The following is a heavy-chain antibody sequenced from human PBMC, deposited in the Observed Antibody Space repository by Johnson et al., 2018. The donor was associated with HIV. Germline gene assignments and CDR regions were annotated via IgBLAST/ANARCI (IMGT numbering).Heavy chain of an antibody. CDR1: GFTLSSYG. CDR2: IRYDGSNK. CDR3: AKTIVVVTADAFDI. V-gene: IGHV3-30*02. J-gene: IGHJ3*02. Sequence: QVQLMESGGGVVQPGGSLRLSCAASGFTLSSYGMHWVRQAPGKGLEWVDFIRYDGSNKYYADSVKGRFTISRDNSKNTLYLQMNSLRAEDTAVYYCAKTIVVVTADAFDIWGQGTMVTVSS. D-gene: IGHD2-21*02.